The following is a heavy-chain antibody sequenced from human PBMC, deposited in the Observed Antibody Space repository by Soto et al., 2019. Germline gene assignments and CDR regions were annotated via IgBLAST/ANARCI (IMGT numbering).Heavy chain of an antibody. Sequence: QITLKESGTTLVQPTQTLTLTCSCSGFSLTTGGMGVGWIRQPPGKALEWLALIYWDDDKGYSPSLKSRLTIIKDISKNQVVLTMTNMDPVDTATYYCARIYCAGGNCYRRGGFYYGMDVWGQGTTVTVSS. V-gene: IGHV2-5*02. CDR1: GFSLTTGGMG. CDR2: IYWDDDK. J-gene: IGHJ6*02. CDR3: ARIYCAGGNCYRRGGFYYGMDV. D-gene: IGHD2-8*02.